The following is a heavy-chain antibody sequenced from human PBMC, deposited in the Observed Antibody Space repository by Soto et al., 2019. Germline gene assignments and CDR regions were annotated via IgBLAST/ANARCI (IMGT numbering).Heavy chain of an antibody. CDR2: ISAYNGNT. D-gene: IGHD3-9*01. CDR1: GYTFTSYG. Sequence: GASVKVSCKASGYTFTSYGISWVRQAPGQGLEWMGWISAYNGNTNYAQKLQGRVTMTTDTSTSTAYMELRSLRSDDTAVYYCARDFYDILTGFTPYAYYYGMDVWGQGTTVTVSS. CDR3: ARDFYDILTGFTPYAYYYGMDV. J-gene: IGHJ6*02. V-gene: IGHV1-18*01.